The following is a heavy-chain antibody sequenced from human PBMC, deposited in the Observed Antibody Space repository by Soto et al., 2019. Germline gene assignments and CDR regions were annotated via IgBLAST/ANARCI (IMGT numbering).Heavy chain of an antibody. CDR2: IYYSGST. CDR3: MLGSGWKDFDY. CDR1: GGSISSSSYY. D-gene: IGHD3-22*01. Sequence: PSETLSLTCTVFGGSISSSSYYWGWIRQPPGKGLEWIGNIYYSGSTFYNPSLKSRLTISVDTSKNQFSLKLSSVTAADTAVYYCMLGSGWKDFDYWGQGTLVTVSS. V-gene: IGHV4-39*01. J-gene: IGHJ4*02.